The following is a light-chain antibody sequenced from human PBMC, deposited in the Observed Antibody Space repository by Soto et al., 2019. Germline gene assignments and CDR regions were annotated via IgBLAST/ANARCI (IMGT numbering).Light chain of an antibody. V-gene: IGLV2-11*01. Sequence: QSALTQPRSVSGSPGQSVTISCTGTSSDVGGYNYVSWYQQHPGKAPELMIYGVSKRPSGVPDRFSGSKSGNTASLAISGLQAEDEAEYYCCSYAGSYYVFGTGTKLTVL. J-gene: IGLJ1*01. CDR1: SSDVGGYNY. CDR2: GVS. CDR3: CSYAGSYYV.